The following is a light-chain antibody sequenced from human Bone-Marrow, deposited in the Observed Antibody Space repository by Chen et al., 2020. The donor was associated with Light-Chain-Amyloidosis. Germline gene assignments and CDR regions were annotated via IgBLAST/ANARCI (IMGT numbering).Light chain of an antibody. J-gene: IGKJ1*01. CDR2: GAS. CDR1: ESVSTN. CDR3: QQYSYLPPWT. Sequence: EIVLTQSPAILSVSPGERAALSCRASESVSTNLAWYQQKPGTAPSLLIYGASTRATGIPTRFSRIGSGTEFTLPFLILQSGHFAVYFCQQYSYLPPWTFGQGTKVEI. V-gene: IGKV3-15*01.